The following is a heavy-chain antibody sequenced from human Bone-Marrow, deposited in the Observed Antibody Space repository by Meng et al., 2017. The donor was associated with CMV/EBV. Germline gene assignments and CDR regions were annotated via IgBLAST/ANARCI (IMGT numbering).Heavy chain of an antibody. V-gene: IGHV4-59*01. CDR3: ARRYGEL. CDR1: GGSISSYY. Sequence: SETLSLTCTVSGGSISSYYWSWIRQPPGKGLEWIGYIYYSGSTNYNPSLKSRVTISVDTSKNQFSLKLSSVTAADTALYYCARRYGELWGRGTLVTISS. J-gene: IGHJ4*02. CDR2: IYYSGST. D-gene: IGHD1-26*01.